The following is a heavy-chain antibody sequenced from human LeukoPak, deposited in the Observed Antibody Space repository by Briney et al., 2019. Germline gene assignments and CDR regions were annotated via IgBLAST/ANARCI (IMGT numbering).Heavy chain of an antibody. D-gene: IGHD6-19*01. CDR3: ATVRRGSSGWYADV. CDR2: IWYDGSQQ. J-gene: IGHJ6*02. CDR1: GFTFRNYG. Sequence: PGGSLRLSCVASGFTFRNYGMQWVRQAPGKGLEWVAVIWYDGSQQNYADSVKGRFTISRDNPKSTLYLQMISLRAEDTAVYYCATVRRGSSGWYADVWGQGTTVTVSS. V-gene: IGHV3-33*01.